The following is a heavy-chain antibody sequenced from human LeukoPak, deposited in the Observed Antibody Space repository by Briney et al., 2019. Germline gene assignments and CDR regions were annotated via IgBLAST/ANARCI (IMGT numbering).Heavy chain of an antibody. V-gene: IGHV3-73*01. Sequence: PGGSLRLSCAASGFTFSGSAMQWVRQASGKGLEWVGRIRSKANSYATAYAASVKGRFTISRDDSKNTAYLQMNSLKTEDTAVYYCTRQIGPYYFDYWGQGTLVTVSS. CDR2: IRSKANSYAT. J-gene: IGHJ4*02. CDR1: GFTFSGSA. CDR3: TRQIGPYYFDY.